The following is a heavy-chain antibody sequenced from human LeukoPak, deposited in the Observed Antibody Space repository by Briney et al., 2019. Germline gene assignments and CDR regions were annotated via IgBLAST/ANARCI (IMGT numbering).Heavy chain of an antibody. CDR3: ARGCSGGSCFDY. D-gene: IGHD2-15*01. V-gene: IGHV4-59*01. J-gene: IGHJ4*02. Sequence: SETLSLTCTVSGGSISSYYWSWIRQPPGKGLEWIGYIYYSGSTNYNPSLKSRVTISVDTSKNQFSLKLSSVTAADTAVYYCARGCSGGSCFDYWGQGTLVTVSS. CDR1: GGSISSYY. CDR2: IYYSGST.